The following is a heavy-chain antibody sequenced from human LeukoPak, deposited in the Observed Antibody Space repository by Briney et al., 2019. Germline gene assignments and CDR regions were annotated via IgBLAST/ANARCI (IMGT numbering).Heavy chain of an antibody. V-gene: IGHV1-2*02. CDR2: INPNSGGT. J-gene: IGHJ4*02. Sequence: ASVKVSCKASGYTFTGYYMHWVRQAPGQGPEWMGWINPNSGGTNYAQKFQGRVTMTRDTSTSTAYMELSRLRSDDTAVYYCARETIYGDYGEFDYWGQGTLVTVSS. D-gene: IGHD4-17*01. CDR3: ARETIYGDYGEFDY. CDR1: GYTFTGYY.